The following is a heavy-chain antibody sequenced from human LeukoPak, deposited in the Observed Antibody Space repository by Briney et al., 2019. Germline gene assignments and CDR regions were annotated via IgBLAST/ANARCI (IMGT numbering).Heavy chain of an antibody. J-gene: IGHJ5*02. D-gene: IGHD5-18*01. Sequence: ASVKVSCKVSGYTLTELSMHWVRQAPGKGLEWMGGFDPEDGETIYAQKFQGRVTMTEDTSTDTAYMELSSLRSEDTAVYYCATLRGYRNWFDPWGQGTLVTVSS. CDR2: FDPEDGET. CDR3: ATLRGYRNWFDP. CDR1: GYTLTELS. V-gene: IGHV1-24*01.